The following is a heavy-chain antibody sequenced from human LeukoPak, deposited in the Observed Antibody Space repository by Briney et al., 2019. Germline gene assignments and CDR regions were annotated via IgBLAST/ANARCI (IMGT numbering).Heavy chain of an antibody. CDR3: ARDLDYGEKSEDY. CDR1: GFTFINYY. Sequence: ASVKLFCTASGFTFINYYMHWVRQAPGQGLEWLGIINLSGGSTHYPQKFQDRVTMTRDTSTSTVYMELSSLRSEDTAVYYCARDLDYGEKSEDYWGQGTLATVSS. J-gene: IGHJ4*02. D-gene: IGHD4/OR15-4a*01. V-gene: IGHV1-46*01. CDR2: INLSGGST.